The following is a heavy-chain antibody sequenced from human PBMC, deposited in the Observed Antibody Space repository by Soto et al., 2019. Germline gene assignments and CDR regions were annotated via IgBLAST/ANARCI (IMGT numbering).Heavy chain of an antibody. D-gene: IGHD3-10*01. CDR2: IWYDGSNK. CDR3: ARDYIRFGELFMGY. CDR1: GFTFSSYG. V-gene: IGHV3-33*01. J-gene: IGHJ4*02. Sequence: GGSLRLSCAASGFTFSSYGMHWVRQAPGKGLEWVAVIWYDGSNKYYADSMKGRFTISRDNSKNTLYLQMNSLRAEDTAVYYCARDYIRFGELFMGYWGQGTLVTVSS.